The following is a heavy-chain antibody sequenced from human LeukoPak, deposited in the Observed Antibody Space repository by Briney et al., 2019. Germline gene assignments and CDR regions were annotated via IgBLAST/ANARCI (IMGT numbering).Heavy chain of an antibody. J-gene: IGHJ5*02. D-gene: IGHD1-26*01. CDR3: ARQVSGSKKRDNWFDP. Sequence: ASVKVSCKASGYTFTSYGISWVRQAPGQGLEWMGWISAYNGNTNYAQKLQGRVTMTTDTPTSTAYMELRSLRSDDTAVYYCARQVSGSKKRDNWFDPWGQGTLVTVSS. CDR1: GYTFTSYG. V-gene: IGHV1-18*01. CDR2: ISAYNGNT.